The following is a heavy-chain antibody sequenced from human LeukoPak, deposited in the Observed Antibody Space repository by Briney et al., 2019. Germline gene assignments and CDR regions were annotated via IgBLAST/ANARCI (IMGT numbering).Heavy chain of an antibody. CDR2: IYPGDSDT. CDR1: GYSFTSYW. CDR3: ARSYEPPATSWFDP. D-gene: IGHD3-3*01. J-gene: IGHJ5*02. V-gene: IGHV5-51*01. Sequence: GESLKISCNGSGYSFTSYWIGWGRQMPGKGLEWMGIIYPGDSDTRYSPSFQGQVTISADKSISTAYLQWSSLKASDTAMYYCARSYEPPATSWFDPWGRGTLVTVSS.